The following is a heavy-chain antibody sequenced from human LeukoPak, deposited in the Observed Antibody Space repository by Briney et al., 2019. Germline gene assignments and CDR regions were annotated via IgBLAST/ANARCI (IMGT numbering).Heavy chain of an antibody. V-gene: IGHV4-4*09. D-gene: IGHD3-10*02. CDR1: GGSISSFY. Sequence: SETLSLTCSVSGGSISSFYWNWIRQPPGKGLEWIGDIYSSGNTNYSPSLQSRVTISVDTSKNQFSLQLSSVTAADTAVYYCARVVRGGVFDHWGQEALVTVSS. CDR2: IYSSGNT. J-gene: IGHJ4*02. CDR3: ARVVRGGVFDH.